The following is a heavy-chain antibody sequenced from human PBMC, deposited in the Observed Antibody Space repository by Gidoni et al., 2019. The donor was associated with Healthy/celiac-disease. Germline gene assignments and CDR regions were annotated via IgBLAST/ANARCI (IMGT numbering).Heavy chain of an antibody. D-gene: IGHD2-2*01. CDR3: AKDRAVPAANYYYGMDV. CDR1: GFTFSSYG. Sequence: QVQLVESGGGVVQPGGSLRLSCASSGFTFSSYGMHWVRQAPGKGLEWVAFIRYDGSNKYYADSVKGRFTISRDNSKNTLYLQMNSLRAEDTAVYYCAKDRAVPAANYYYGMDVWGQGTTVTVSS. J-gene: IGHJ6*02. CDR2: IRYDGSNK. V-gene: IGHV3-30*02.